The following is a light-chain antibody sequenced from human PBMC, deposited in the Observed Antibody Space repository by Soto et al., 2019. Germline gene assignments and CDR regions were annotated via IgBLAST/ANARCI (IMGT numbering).Light chain of an antibody. V-gene: IGKV3-20*01. CDR2: GAS. Sequence: EIVWTQSPGTLSLSPGEGATLSCRASQSISTTYLAWYQQKPGQAPRLLIYGASSRATGIPDRFSGSGSETDFTLTISRLEPEDFAVYYCQPYGSSSWTFGQGTKLEIK. CDR3: QPYGSSSWT. CDR1: QSISTTY. J-gene: IGKJ1*01.